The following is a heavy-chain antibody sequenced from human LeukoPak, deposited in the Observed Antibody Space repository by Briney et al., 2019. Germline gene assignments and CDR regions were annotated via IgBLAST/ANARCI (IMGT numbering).Heavy chain of an antibody. Sequence: PSETLSLTCTVSGASIIGGSFFWSWIRQPPGRAPEWIGRVHPTGSTNYNPSLSNRLIVSLDTSNNQFSLRLMSVTAADSAVYSCVRGASVFDYWGQGAPVTVSS. J-gene: IGHJ4*02. CDR2: VHPTGST. V-gene: IGHV4-61*02. CDR3: VRGASVFDY. CDR1: GASIIGGSFF.